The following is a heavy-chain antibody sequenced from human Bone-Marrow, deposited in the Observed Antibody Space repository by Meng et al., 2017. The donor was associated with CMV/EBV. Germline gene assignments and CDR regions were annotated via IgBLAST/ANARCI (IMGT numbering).Heavy chain of an antibody. J-gene: IGHJ4*02. CDR1: GGTFSSYA. D-gene: IGHD6-13*01. CDR3: ASLDGAAGTGY. CDR2: IIPIFGTA. V-gene: IGHV1-69*05. Sequence: SVKVSCKASGGTFSSYAISWVRQAPGQGLEWMGGIIPIFGTANYAQKFQGRVTITTDESTSTAYMELSSLRSEDTAAYYCASLDGAAGTGYWGQGTLGTVSS.